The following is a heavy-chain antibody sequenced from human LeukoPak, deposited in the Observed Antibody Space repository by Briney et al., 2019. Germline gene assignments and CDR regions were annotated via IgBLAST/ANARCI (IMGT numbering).Heavy chain of an antibody. CDR3: ARDVNGGYDSSGYYYALSPSRPLDYFDY. CDR1: GGSISSSSYY. V-gene: IGHV4-39*07. J-gene: IGHJ4*02. Sequence: PSETLSLTCTVSGGSISSSSYYWGWIRQPPGKGLEWIGSIYYSGSTYYNPSLKSRVTISVDTSKNQFSLKLSSVTAADTAVYYCARDVNGGYDSSGYYYALSPSRPLDYFDYWGQGTLVTVSS. CDR2: IYYSGST. D-gene: IGHD3-22*01.